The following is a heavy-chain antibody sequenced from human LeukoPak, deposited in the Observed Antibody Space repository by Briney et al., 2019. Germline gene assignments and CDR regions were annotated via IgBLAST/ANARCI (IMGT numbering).Heavy chain of an antibody. J-gene: IGHJ3*02. CDR3: ARQHSSGWHHAAFDI. Sequence: GASLKISCKGPGSSFTNYWIGGVRQLPGKGLEWMGIIYPGGSGIRYSPSFQDQVTISADKSINTASLQWSSLRASDTAMYYCARQHSSGWHHAAFDIWGRGTLVTVSS. CDR2: IYPGGSGI. V-gene: IGHV5-51*01. D-gene: IGHD6-19*01. CDR1: GSSFTNYW.